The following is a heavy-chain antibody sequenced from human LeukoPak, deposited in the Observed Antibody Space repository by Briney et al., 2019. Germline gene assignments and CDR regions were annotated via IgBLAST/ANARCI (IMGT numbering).Heavy chain of an antibody. CDR3: ARAGYNEIAYYFDY. V-gene: IGHV4-59*01. J-gene: IGHJ4*02. CDR2: IYYSGST. D-gene: IGHD1-14*01. Sequence: SETLSLTCTVSGGSISSYYWSWIRQPPGKGLEWIGYIYYSGSTNYNPSLKSRVTISVDTSKNQFSLKLSSETAADTAVYYCARAGYNEIAYYFDYWGQGTLVTVSS. CDR1: GGSISSYY.